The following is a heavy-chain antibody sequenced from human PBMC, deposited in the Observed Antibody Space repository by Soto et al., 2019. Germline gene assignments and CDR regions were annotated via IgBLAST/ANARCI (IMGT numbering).Heavy chain of an antibody. CDR2: ISAYNGNT. D-gene: IGHD5-18*01. J-gene: IGHJ4*02. V-gene: IGHV1-18*01. CDR1: GYTFTSYG. Sequence: QVQLLQSGAEVKKPGASVTVSCKASGYTFTSYGISWVRQAPGHGLEWMGWISAYNGNTNYAQKLQGRGTMTTDTSSSTDYLELRSLRSDDTAVYDGSSARAVRVLQCDNSHGGYFIDYWGQGTLVTFSS. CDR3: SSARAVRVLQCDNSHGGYFIDY.